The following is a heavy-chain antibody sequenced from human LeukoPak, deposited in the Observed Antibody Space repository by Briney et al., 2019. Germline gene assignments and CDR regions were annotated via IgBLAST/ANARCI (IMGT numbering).Heavy chain of an antibody. V-gene: IGHV3-21*01. Sequence: GGSLRLSCAASGFTFSSYSMNWVPQAPGKGLEWVSSISSSSSYIYYADSVKGRFTISRDNAKNSLYLQMNSLRAEDTAVYYCARIYCGTIWSDGRQFVDVWGKGTTVSVSS. D-gene: IGHD2-21*01. CDR2: ISSSSSYI. CDR3: ARIYCGTIWSDGRQFVDV. CDR1: GFTFSSYS. J-gene: IGHJ6*04.